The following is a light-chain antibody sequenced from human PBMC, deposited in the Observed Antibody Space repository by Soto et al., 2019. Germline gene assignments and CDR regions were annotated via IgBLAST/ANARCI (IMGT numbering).Light chain of an antibody. CDR1: QGISNY. CDR2: TAS. J-gene: IGKJ2*01. Sequence: AIRMTQSPSSFSASTGDRVTITCRASQGISNYLAWYQQKPGKAPNLLIHTASILESGVPLRFSGSGSGTEFTLTISSLQSEDFANYYCQQYYGAPYTFGQGTKLEIK. CDR3: QQYYGAPYT. V-gene: IGKV1-8*01.